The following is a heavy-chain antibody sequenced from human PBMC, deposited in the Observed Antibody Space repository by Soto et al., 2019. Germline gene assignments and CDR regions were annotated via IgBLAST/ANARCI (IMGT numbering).Heavy chain of an antibody. J-gene: IGHJ4*02. CDR2: IIPIFGTA. CDR1: GGTFSSYA. CDR3: ARGGGGDIVVVPAAHDLDY. Sequence: SVKGSCKASGGTFSSYAISWVRQAPGQGLEWMGGIIPIFGTANYAQKFQGRVTITADESTSTAYMELSSLRSEDTAVYYCARGGGGDIVVVPAAHDLDYWGQGTLVTVYS. V-gene: IGHV1-69*13. D-gene: IGHD2-2*01.